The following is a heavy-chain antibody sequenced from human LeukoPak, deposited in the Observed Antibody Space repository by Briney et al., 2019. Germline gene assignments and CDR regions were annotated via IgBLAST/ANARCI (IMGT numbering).Heavy chain of an antibody. CDR2: IYSGGST. J-gene: IGHJ4*02. V-gene: IGHV3-53*04. CDR3: ARIMVRGVINPRYYFDY. CDR1: GFTVSSNY. Sequence: GGFLRLSCAASGFTVSSNYMSWVRQAPGKGLEWVSVIYSGGSTYYADSVKGRFTISRHNSKNTLYLQMNSLRAEDTAVYYCARIMVRGVINPRYYFDYWGQGTPVTVSS. D-gene: IGHD3-10*01.